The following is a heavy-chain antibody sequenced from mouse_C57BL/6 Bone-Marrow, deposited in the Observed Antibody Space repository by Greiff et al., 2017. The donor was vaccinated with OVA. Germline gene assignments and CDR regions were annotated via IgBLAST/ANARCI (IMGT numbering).Heavy chain of an antibody. D-gene: IGHD4-1*01. Sequence: QVHVKQPGAELVKPGASVKMSCKASGYTFTSYWITWVKQRPGQGLEWIGDIYPGSGSTNYNEKFKSKATLTVDTSSSTAYMQLSSLTSEDSAVYYCARGLGYFDYWGQGTTLTVSS. CDR2: IYPGSGST. CDR1: GYTFTSYW. J-gene: IGHJ2*01. V-gene: IGHV1-55*01. CDR3: ARGLGYFDY.